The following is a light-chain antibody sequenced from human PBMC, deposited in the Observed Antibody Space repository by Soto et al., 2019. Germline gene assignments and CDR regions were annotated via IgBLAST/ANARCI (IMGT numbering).Light chain of an antibody. CDR3: QQYNNYPRT. V-gene: IGKV1-5*03. Sequence: DIQMTQFPSTLSASVGDRVTITGRASQSVDTWLAWYQQKPGKAPSLLIYRASSLESGVPSRFSGSGSGTEFTLTIRSLQPDDFATYYCQQYNNYPRTFGQGTKVEVK. CDR2: RAS. CDR1: QSVDTW. J-gene: IGKJ1*01.